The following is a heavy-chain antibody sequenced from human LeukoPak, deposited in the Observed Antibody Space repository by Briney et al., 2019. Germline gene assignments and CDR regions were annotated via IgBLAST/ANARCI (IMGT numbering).Heavy chain of an antibody. V-gene: IGHV3-23*01. CDR3: ARDPYNTILYRLSG. Sequence: GGSLRLFCAGSGFAFGTYAVSWVRQAPGMGLEWVSSISADGQVTYYADSVEGRFTVSRDNSKSTLYLQLNSLRAEDTATYYCARDPYNTILYRLSGWGRGTLVTVSS. CDR2: ISADGQVT. D-gene: IGHD3-10*01. J-gene: IGHJ4*02. CDR1: GFAFGTYA.